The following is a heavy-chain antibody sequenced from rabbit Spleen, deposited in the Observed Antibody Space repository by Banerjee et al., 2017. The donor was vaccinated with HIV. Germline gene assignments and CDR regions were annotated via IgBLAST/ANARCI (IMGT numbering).Heavy chain of an antibody. V-gene: IGHV1S47*01. CDR2: IYVSVGST. J-gene: IGHJ6*01. Sequence: QEQLLESGGGLVKPEESLKLSCSASGFDFSNYGMSWVRQAPGKGLELIACIYVSVGSTWYASWVNGRFTISRSTSLNTVDLKMASLTAADTATYFCARDSGSSFSSYGMDLWGPGTLVTVS. CDR1: GFDFSNYG. CDR3: ARDSGSSFSSYGMDL. D-gene: IGHD8-1*01.